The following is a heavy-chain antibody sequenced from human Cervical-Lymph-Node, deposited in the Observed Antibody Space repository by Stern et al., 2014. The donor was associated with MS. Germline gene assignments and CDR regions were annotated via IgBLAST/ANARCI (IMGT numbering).Heavy chain of an antibody. Sequence: QVQLVQSGAEVKKPGASVKVSCKASGYTFTSYGISWVRQAPGQGLEWLGWISTGWISTHNGNTNYAQKVQGRVTMTTDPSTSTAYMELRSLRSDDTAVYYCAKHRGAAGWYEFDYWGQGTLVTVSS. J-gene: IGHJ4*02. D-gene: IGHD6-19*01. CDR3: AKHRGAAGWYEFDY. CDR1: GYTFTSYG. CDR2: ISTHNGNT. V-gene: IGHV1-18*04.